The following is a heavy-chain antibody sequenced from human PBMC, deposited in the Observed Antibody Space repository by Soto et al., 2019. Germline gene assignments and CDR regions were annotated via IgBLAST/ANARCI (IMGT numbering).Heavy chain of an antibody. Sequence: GGSLRLSCAASGFTFSSYAMSWVRQAPGKGLEWVSVIYSGGSTYYADSVKGRFTISRHNSKNTLYLQMNSLRAEDTAVYYCASRVDQRTHYYYYYLDVWGKGTTVTVSS. CDR3: ASRVDQRTHYYYYYLDV. J-gene: IGHJ6*03. D-gene: IGHD3-3*01. V-gene: IGHV3-53*04. CDR2: IYSGGST. CDR1: GFTFSSYA.